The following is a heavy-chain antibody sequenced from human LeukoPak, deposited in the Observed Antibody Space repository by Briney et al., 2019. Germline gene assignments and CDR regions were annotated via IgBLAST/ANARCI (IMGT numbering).Heavy chain of an antibody. Sequence: PGGSLRLPFEAPGFIFGSYSMNWVPQAPGKGLEWVSSFSSSSSYITYAASVKGRFTISRDNAKNSLYLQMNSLKAEDTAVYYCARSADYWGKGTLVTVSS. V-gene: IGHV3-21*01. CDR2: FSSSSSYI. CDR3: ARSADY. CDR1: GFIFGSYS. J-gene: IGHJ4*02.